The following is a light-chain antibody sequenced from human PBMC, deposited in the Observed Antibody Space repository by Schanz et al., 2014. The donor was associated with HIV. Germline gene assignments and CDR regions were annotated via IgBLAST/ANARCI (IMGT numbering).Light chain of an antibody. V-gene: IGKV1-5*03. J-gene: IGKJ2*01. CDR2: KAS. CDR3: QHYNSFSST. Sequence: DIRMTQSPSTLSASVGDRVTITCRASQSISSWLAWYQQKPGKVPKLLIYKASSLESGVPFKFSGTGSGTEFTLTISSLQPEDFTTYYCQHYNSFSSTFGQGTNLEIK. CDR1: QSISSW.